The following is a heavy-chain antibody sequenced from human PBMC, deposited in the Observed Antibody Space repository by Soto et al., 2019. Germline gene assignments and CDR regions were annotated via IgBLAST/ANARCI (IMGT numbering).Heavy chain of an antibody. Sequence: GASVKVSCKTSGYTFTDYYTHWVRQAPGLGLEWMGWMNPQSGGAYFAQKFQGRVTLTRDTSIGTAYIEVNSLTSDDTAVYFCTRENIENSGCLYDAFDIWGQGTTVTVSS. CDR2: MNPQSGGA. D-gene: IGHD2-15*01. J-gene: IGHJ3*02. CDR1: GYTFTDYY. CDR3: TRENIENSGCLYDAFDI. V-gene: IGHV1-2*02.